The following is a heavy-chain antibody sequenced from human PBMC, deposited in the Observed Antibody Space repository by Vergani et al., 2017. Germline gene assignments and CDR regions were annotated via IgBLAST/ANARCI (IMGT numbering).Heavy chain of an antibody. CDR3: ARSPCDIVVEEFDY. CDR2: IYHSGYT. CDR1: GGSISSGDSY. J-gene: IGHJ4*02. D-gene: IGHD2-15*01. Sequence: QVQLQESGPGLVKPSQTLSLTCNVSGGSISSGDSYWSWIRQTPGKGLEWIGYIYHSGYTHYNPSLRSRVTLSVDTAKNQFSLKVTTVTAADTAVYFCARSPCDIVVEEFDYWGQGTLVTVSS. V-gene: IGHV4-30-4*08.